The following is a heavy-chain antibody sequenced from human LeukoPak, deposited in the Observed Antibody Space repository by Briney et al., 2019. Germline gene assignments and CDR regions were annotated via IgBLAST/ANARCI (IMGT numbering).Heavy chain of an antibody. CDR1: GFTFSSYS. J-gene: IGHJ4*02. CDR2: ISGSSSYI. V-gene: IGHV3-21*01. Sequence: GGSLRLSCAASGFTFSSYSMNWVRQASGKGLEWVSSISGSSSYIYYADSVKGRFTISRDNAKNSLYLQMNSLRAEDTAVYYCARGSMYYYDSSGYYTDYWGQGTLVTVSS. D-gene: IGHD3-22*01. CDR3: ARGSMYYYDSSGYYTDY.